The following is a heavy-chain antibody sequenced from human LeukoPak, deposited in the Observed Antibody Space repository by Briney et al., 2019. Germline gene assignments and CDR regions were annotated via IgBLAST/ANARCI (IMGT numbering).Heavy chain of an antibody. CDR2: INPNSGGT. V-gene: IGHV1-2*02. CDR1: GYTFTGYY. D-gene: IGHD2-21*02. CDR3: ARDWSSYCGGDCYSSSDY. Sequence: GASVKVPCKASGYTFTGYYMHWVRQAPGQGLEWMGWINPNSGGTNYAQKLQGRVTMTTDTSTSTAYMELRSLRSDDTAVYYCARDWSSYCGGDCYSSSDYWGQGTLVTVSS. J-gene: IGHJ4*02.